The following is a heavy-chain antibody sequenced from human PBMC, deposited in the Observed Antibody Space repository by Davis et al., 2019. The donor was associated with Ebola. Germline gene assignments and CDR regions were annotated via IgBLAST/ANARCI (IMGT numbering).Heavy chain of an antibody. D-gene: IGHD6-19*01. V-gene: IGHV1-69*10. CDR1: GGTFSSYA. J-gene: IGHJ6*03. Sequence: SVKVSCKASGGTFSSYAISWVRQAPGQGLEWMGGIIPILGIANYAQKFQGRVTITADESTSTAYMELSSLRSEDTAVYYCARSYPYSSDYPYYYYYMDVWGKGTTVTVSS. CDR3: ARSYPYSSDYPYYYYYMDV. CDR2: IIPILGIA.